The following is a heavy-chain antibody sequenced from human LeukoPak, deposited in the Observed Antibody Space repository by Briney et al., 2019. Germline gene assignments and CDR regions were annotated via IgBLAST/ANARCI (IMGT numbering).Heavy chain of an antibody. CDR1: GYTLTELS. Sequence: ASVKVSCKVSGYTLTELSMHWVRQAPGKGLEWMGWMNPNSGNTGYAQKFQGRVTMTTDTSTSTAYMELRSLRSDDTAVYYCARDWEYYYDSSVGYWGQGTLVTVSS. V-gene: IGHV1-8*01. J-gene: IGHJ4*02. CDR3: ARDWEYYYDSSVGY. CDR2: MNPNSGNT. D-gene: IGHD3-22*01.